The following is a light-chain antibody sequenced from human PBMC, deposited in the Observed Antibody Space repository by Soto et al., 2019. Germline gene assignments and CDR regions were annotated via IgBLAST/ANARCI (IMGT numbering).Light chain of an antibody. CDR2: GAS. CDR3: QQSYSTPYT. Sequence: DIQMTQSRSSLSASVGDRVTITCRASQTISNYLNWYQQKPGKAPNLLIHGASSLQSGVPSRFRGSGSGTDFTLTIDSLQPEDFATYYCQQSYSTPYTFGQGTKLEIK. J-gene: IGKJ2*01. CDR1: QTISNY. V-gene: IGKV1-39*01.